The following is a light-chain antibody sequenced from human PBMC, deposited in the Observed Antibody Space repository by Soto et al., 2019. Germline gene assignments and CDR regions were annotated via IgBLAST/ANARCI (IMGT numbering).Light chain of an antibody. Sequence: EIVLTQSPATLSLSPGERATLSCRASQSVSSYLAWYQQKPGQAPRLLIYDASSRATGIPARFSGSGSETDFTLTITSLEPADFAVYYCQQRSNWPSTFGGGTKVEI. CDR1: QSVSSY. CDR2: DAS. CDR3: QQRSNWPST. V-gene: IGKV3-11*01. J-gene: IGKJ4*01.